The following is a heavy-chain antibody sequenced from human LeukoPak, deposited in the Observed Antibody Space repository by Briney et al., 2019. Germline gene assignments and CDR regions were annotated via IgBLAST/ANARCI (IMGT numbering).Heavy chain of an antibody. CDR1: GYRFTNYA. D-gene: IGHD3-10*01. CDR3: ARNNADGEGRFSY. V-gene: IGHV7-4-1*02. CDR2: INTNTGNP. J-gene: IGHJ4*02. Sequence: GASVTVSCKASGYRFTNYAMNWVRQAPGQGLEWMGWINTNTGNPTYAQGFTGRFVFSLDTSVSTAYLQISSLEAEDSAVYYCARNNADGEGRFSYWGQGTLVTVSS.